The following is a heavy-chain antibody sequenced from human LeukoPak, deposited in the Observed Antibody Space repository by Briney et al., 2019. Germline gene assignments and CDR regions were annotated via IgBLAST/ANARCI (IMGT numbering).Heavy chain of an antibody. Sequence: SQTLSLTCTVSGGSISSGDYYWSWIRQPPGKGLEWIGSIYYSGSTYYNPSLKSRVTISVDTSKNQFSLKLSSVTAADTAVYYCARDAFDGIVVVPESDYWGQGTLVTVSS. CDR3: ARDAFDGIVVVPESDY. CDR2: IYYSGST. V-gene: IGHV4-39*07. J-gene: IGHJ4*02. D-gene: IGHD2-2*01. CDR1: GGSISSGDYY.